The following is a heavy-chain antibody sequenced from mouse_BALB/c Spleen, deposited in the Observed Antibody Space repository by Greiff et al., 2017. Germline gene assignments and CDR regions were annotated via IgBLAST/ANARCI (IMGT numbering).Heavy chain of an antibody. CDR1: GFNIKDYY. V-gene: IGHV14-1*02. J-gene: IGHJ1*01. CDR2: IDPENGNT. CDR3: ARLGPYYYGSSPYWYFDV. Sequence: EVQGVESGAELVRPGALVKLSCKASGFNIKDYYMHWVKQRPEQGLEWIGWIDPENGNTIYDPKFQGKASITADTSSNTAYLQLSSLTSEDTAVYYCARLGPYYYGSSPYWYFDVWGAGTTVTVSS. D-gene: IGHD1-1*01.